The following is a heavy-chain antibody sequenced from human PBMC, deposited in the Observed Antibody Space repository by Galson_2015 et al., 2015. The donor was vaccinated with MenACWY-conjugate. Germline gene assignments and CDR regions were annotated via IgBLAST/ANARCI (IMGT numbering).Heavy chain of an antibody. CDR2: MSGSGGSR. CDR3: AKTYCSRTNCREPNWYFDL. V-gene: IGHV3-23*01. CDR1: GFIFRSYA. Sequence: SLRLSFAASGFIFRSYAMSWVRQAPGKGLEWISAMSGSGGSRNYADAVKGPFTISRDNSKNTLYLQVNSLRAEDTAVYYCAKTYCSRTNCREPNWYFDLWGRGTLVTVSS. D-gene: IGHD2-2*01. J-gene: IGHJ2*01.